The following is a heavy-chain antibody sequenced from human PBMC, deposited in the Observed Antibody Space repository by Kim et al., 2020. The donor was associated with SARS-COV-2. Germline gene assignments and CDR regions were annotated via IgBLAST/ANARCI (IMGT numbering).Heavy chain of an antibody. CDR2: ISGSGGST. CDR3: ASRDCSGGSCYRFDY. Sequence: GGSLRLSCAASGFTFSSSAMSWVRQAPGKGLEWVSAISGSGGSTYYADSVKGRFTISRDNSKNTLFLQMNSLRAKDTAGYHCASRDCSGGSCYRFDYWGQGTLVTVSS. D-gene: IGHD2-15*01. CDR1: GFTFSSSA. J-gene: IGHJ4*02. V-gene: IGHV3-23*01.